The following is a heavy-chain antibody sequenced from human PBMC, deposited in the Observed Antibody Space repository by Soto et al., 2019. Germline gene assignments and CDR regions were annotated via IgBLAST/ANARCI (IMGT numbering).Heavy chain of an antibody. CDR3: LGGAGGSIVTAAHMYYYYGMEV. J-gene: IGHJ6*02. V-gene: IGHV3-11*01. CDR2: ISSSGSTI. Sequence: PGGSLRLSCAASGFTFSDYYMSWIRQAPGKGLEWVSYISSSGSTIYYADSVKGRFTISRDNAKNSLYLQMSSLRAEDTAVYYCLGGAGGSIVTAAHMYYYYGMEVWGQGTTVNVS. CDR1: GFTFSDYY. D-gene: IGHD2-2*01.